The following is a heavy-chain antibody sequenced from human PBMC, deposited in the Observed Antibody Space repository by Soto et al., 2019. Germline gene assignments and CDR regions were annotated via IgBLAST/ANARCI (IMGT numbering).Heavy chain of an antibody. D-gene: IGHD2-2*01. V-gene: IGHV3-53*01. CDR3: TRFVVPAPSIYYYYYMDV. CDR2: LYSGGSA. CDR1: GFNVSSSY. Sequence: GGSLRLSCAVSGFNVSSSYMSWVRQAPGKGLKWISILYSGGSAYYADSVKGRFTISRDNSKNTVYLQMNSLRGEDTAVYFCTRFVVPAPSIYYYYYMDVWGKGTTVTVSS. J-gene: IGHJ6*03.